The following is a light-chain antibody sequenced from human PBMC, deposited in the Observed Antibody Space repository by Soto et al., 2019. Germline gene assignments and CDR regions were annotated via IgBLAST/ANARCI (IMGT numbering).Light chain of an antibody. Sequence: QSALTQPASVSGSPGQSITISCTGTSSDVGGYNYVSWYQQHPGKAPKLMIYDVSNRPSGVSNRFSGSKSGNTASLTISGLQAEDEADYYGSSYTSRSTLEGVFGGGTKLTVL. V-gene: IGLV2-14*01. CDR2: DVS. CDR3: SSYTSRSTLEGV. CDR1: SSDVGGYNY. J-gene: IGLJ2*01.